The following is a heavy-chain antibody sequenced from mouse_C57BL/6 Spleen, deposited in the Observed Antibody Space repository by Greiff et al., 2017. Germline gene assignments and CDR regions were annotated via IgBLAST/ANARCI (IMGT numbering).Heavy chain of an antibody. CDR3: ARTDGYRVWYFDV. J-gene: IGHJ1*03. Sequence: QVQLQQPGAELVRPGSSVKLSCKASGYTFTSYWMHWVQQRPIQGLEWIGNIDPSDRETHYNQKFKDKATLTVDKSSSTAYMQLSSLTSEDSAVYYCARTDGYRVWYFDVWGTGTTVTVSS. V-gene: IGHV1-52*01. CDR1: GYTFTSYW. CDR2: IDPSDRET. D-gene: IGHD2-3*01.